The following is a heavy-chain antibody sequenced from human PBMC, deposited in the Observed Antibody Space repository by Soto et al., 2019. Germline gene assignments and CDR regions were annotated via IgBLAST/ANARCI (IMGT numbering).Heavy chain of an antibody. J-gene: IGHJ4*02. CDR3: ARVGYGGNSGADY. Sequence: QVQLLESGPGLVKPSQTLSLTCTVSGGSIRSGNYYWSWIRQPPGKGLEWIGYIYYSGTTFYNPSLKSRISISLDTSKNQFSLQLTSVPAADTAVYYCARVGYGGNSGADYWGQGTLVTVSS. CDR2: IYYSGTT. CDR1: GGSIRSGNYY. D-gene: IGHD2-21*02. V-gene: IGHV4-30-4*01.